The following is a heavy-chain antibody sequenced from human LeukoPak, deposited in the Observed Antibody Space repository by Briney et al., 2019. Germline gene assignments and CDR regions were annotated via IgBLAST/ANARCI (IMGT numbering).Heavy chain of an antibody. CDR3: ARDRYYDRPDAFDI. CDR2: IYTSGST. Sequence: SETLSLTCTVSGGSISSYYWSWIRRPAGKGLEWIGRIYTSGSTNYNPSLKSRVTMSVDTSKNQFSLKLSSVTAADTAVYYCARDRYYDRPDAFDIWGQGTMVTVSS. CDR1: GGSISSYY. V-gene: IGHV4-4*07. J-gene: IGHJ3*02. D-gene: IGHD3-22*01.